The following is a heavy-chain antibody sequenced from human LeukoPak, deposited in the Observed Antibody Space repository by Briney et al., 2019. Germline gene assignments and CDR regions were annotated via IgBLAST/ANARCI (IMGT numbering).Heavy chain of an antibody. D-gene: IGHD3-3*01. Sequence: PSETLSLTRTVSGVSISNYYWNWIRQPAGKRLEWIGRIYASGSTNYNPSLQSRVTMSVDSSKNQFSLRLTSLTAADTAIYYCARDREVYDFWKGDGNWFDPWGQGTLVTVSS. J-gene: IGHJ5*02. CDR3: ARDREVYDFWKGDGNWFDP. CDR2: IYASGST. V-gene: IGHV4-4*07. CDR1: GVSISNYY.